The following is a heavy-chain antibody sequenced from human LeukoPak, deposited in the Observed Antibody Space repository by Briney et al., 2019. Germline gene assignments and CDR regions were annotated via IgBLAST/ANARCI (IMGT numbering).Heavy chain of an antibody. J-gene: IGHJ6*03. D-gene: IGHD6-6*01. CDR2: IRHDGSDK. V-gene: IGHV3-30*02. CDR3: ARKKSVYRSSSSTYYYMDV. Sequence: PGGSLRLSCAASGFTFGSYGVPWVRQAPGKGLEWVAFIRHDGSDKYYADSVKGRFTISRDNSKSTLYLQMNSLRAEDTAVYHCARKKSVYRSSSSTYYYMDVWGKGTTVTVSS. CDR1: GFTFGSYG.